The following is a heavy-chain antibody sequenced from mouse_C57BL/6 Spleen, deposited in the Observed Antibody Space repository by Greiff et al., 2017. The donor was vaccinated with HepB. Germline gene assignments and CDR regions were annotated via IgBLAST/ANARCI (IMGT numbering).Heavy chain of an antibody. CDR2: ISSGGSYT. J-gene: IGHJ2*01. Sequence: EVKLQESGGDLVKPGGSLKLSCAASGFTFSSYGMSWVRQTPDKRLEWVATISSGGSYTYYPDSVKGRFTISRDNAKNTLYLQMSSLKSEDTAMYYCARHGDYYGSIFDYWGQGTTLTVSS. CDR3: ARHGDYYGSIFDY. D-gene: IGHD1-1*01. CDR1: GFTFSSYG. V-gene: IGHV5-6*01.